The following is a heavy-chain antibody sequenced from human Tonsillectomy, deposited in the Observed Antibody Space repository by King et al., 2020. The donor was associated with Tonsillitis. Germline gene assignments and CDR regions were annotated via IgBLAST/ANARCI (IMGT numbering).Heavy chain of an antibody. Sequence: QLQESGPGLVKPSETLSLTCTVSGGSISSSSYYWGWIRQPPGKGLEWIGSIYYSGSTYYNPSLKSRVTISVDTSKNQFSLKLSSVTAADTAVYYCARSSWDYDSSNFVYGGQGTLVIVSS. D-gene: IGHD3-22*01. CDR3: ARSSWDYDSSNFVY. CDR2: IYYSGST. V-gene: IGHV4-39*01. CDR1: GGSISSSSYY. J-gene: IGHJ4*02.